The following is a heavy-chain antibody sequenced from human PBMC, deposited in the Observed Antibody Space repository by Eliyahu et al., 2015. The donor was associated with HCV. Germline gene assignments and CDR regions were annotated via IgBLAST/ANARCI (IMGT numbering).Heavy chain of an antibody. CDR1: TFSSYS. V-gene: IGHV3-21*01. Sequence: TFSSYSMNWVRQAPGKGLEWVSSISSSSSYIYYADSVKGRFTISRDNAKNSLYLQMNSLRAEDTAVYYCARENGLGTVVTILDYWGQGTLVTVSS. D-gene: IGHD4-23*01. J-gene: IGHJ4*02. CDR2: ISSSSSYI. CDR3: ARENGLGTVVTILDY.